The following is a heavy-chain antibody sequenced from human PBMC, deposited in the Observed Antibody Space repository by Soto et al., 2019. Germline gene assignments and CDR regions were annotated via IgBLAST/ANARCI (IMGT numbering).Heavy chain of an antibody. V-gene: IGHV1-18*01. CDR2: ISAYNGNT. Sequence: QVQLVQSGAEVKKPGASVKVSCKASGYTFTSYGISWVRQAPGQGLEWMGWISAYNGNTNYAQKLQGRVTMTTDTSTSTDSMGLRSLRSDDTAVYYCVRWGTAMDATRAAVSTRHDAFDIWGQGTMVTVSS. CDR1: GYTFTSYG. J-gene: IGHJ3*02. D-gene: IGHD5-18*01. CDR3: VRWGTAMDATRAAVSTRHDAFDI.